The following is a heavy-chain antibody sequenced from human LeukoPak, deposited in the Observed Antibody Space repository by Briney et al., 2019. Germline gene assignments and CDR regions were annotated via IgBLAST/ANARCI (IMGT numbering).Heavy chain of an antibody. J-gene: IGHJ6*03. CDR1: GFTFSDYY. CDR3: VRVTSVRFGELLYYMDV. CDR2: ISSSGSTI. D-gene: IGHD3-10*01. Sequence: GGSLRLSCAASGFTFSDYYMSWIRQAPGKGLEWVSYISSSGSTIYYADSVKGRFTISRDNAKNSLYLQMNSLRAEDTAVYYCVRVTSVRFGELLYYMDVWGKGTTVTISS. V-gene: IGHV3-11*01.